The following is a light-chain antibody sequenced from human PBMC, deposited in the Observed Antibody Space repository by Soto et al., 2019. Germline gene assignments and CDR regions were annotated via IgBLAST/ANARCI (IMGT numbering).Light chain of an antibody. Sequence: EIVLTQSPGTLSLSPGESATLSCRASQSVSSSSLAWYQQKPGQAPRLLFFGVSNRAAGVPDRFGGSGSGTDFTLTISRLEHEDFAVYYCQQYCGSPLTIGGGTKVEIK. CDR2: GVS. CDR3: QQYCGSPLT. J-gene: IGKJ4*01. V-gene: IGKV3-20*01. CDR1: QSVSSSS.